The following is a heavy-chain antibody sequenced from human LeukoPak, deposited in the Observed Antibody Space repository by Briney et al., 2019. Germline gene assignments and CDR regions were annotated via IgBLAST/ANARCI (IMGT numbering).Heavy chain of an antibody. CDR2: INHSGST. CDR1: GGSFSGYY. V-gene: IGHV4-34*01. CDR3: ARHPRSYGGNVGAFDI. Sequence: SETLSLTCAVYGGSFSGYYWSWIRQPPGKGLEWIGEINHSGSTNYNPSLKSRVTISVDTSKNQFSLKLSSVTAADTAVYYCARHPRSYGGNVGAFDIWGQGTMVTVSS. D-gene: IGHD4-23*01. J-gene: IGHJ3*02.